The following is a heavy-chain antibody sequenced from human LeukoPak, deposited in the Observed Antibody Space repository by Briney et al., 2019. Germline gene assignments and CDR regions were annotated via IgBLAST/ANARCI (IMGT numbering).Heavy chain of an antibody. D-gene: IGHD6-19*01. CDR3: ARVGGVAGLYYYYYMDV. Sequence: ASVKVSCKASGYTFTSYYMHWVRQAPGQGLEWMGWINPNSGGTNYAQKFQGRVTMTRDTSISTAYMELSRLRSDDTAVYYCARVGGVAGLYYYYYMDVWGKGTTVTISS. J-gene: IGHJ6*03. CDR2: INPNSGGT. V-gene: IGHV1-2*02. CDR1: GYTFTSYY.